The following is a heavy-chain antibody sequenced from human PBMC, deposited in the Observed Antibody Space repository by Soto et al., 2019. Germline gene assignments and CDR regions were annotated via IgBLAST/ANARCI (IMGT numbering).Heavy chain of an antibody. D-gene: IGHD3-22*01. CDR2: ISAYNGNT. Sequence: ASVKVSCKASGYTFTSYGISWVRQAPGQGLEWMGWISAYNGNTNYAQKLQGRVTMTTDTSTSTAYMELRSLRSDDTAVYYCARDRRYYYDSSGYYPLDYWGQGPLVTVSS. J-gene: IGHJ4*02. V-gene: IGHV1-18*01. CDR1: GYTFTSYG. CDR3: ARDRRYYYDSSGYYPLDY.